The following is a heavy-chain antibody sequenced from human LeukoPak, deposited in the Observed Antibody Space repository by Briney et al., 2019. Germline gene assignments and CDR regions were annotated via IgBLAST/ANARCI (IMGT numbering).Heavy chain of an antibody. V-gene: IGHV1-69*01. CDR1: GGTFSSYA. J-gene: IGHJ6*02. CDR2: IIPIFGTA. D-gene: IGHD5-12*01. CDR3: AIVPSGYGGYTNYYYYGMDV. Sequence: ASVKVSCKASGGTFSSYAISWVRQAPGQGLEWMGGIIPIFGTANYAQKFQGRVTITADESTSTAYMELSSLRSEDTAVYYCAIVPSGYGGYTNYYYYGMDVWGQGTTVTVSS.